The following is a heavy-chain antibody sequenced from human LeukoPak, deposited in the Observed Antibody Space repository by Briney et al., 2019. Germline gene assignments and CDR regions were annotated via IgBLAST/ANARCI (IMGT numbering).Heavy chain of an antibody. J-gene: IGHJ3*02. D-gene: IGHD2-8*01. V-gene: IGHV1-8*01. Sequence: ASVKVSCKASGYTFTSYDINWVRQATGQGLEWMGWMNPNSGNTGYAQKFQGRVTMTRNTSISTAYMELSSLRSEGTAAYYCARAGFAYYDAFDIWGQGTMVTVSS. CDR3: ARAGFAYYDAFDI. CDR2: MNPNSGNT. CDR1: GYTFTSYD.